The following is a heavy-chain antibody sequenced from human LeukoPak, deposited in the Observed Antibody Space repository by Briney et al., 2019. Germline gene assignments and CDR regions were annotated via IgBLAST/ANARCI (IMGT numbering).Heavy chain of an antibody. CDR3: ARDRWGRDGYNSNAFDI. CDR2: ISSSGSTI. V-gene: IGHV3-48*03. D-gene: IGHD5-24*01. Sequence: GGSLRLSCAASGFTFSSYEMNWVRQAPGKGREWVSYISSSGSTIYYADSVKGRFTISRDNAKNSLYLQMNSLRAEDTAVYYCARDRWGRDGYNSNAFDIWGQGTMVTVSS. CDR1: GFTFSSYE. J-gene: IGHJ3*02.